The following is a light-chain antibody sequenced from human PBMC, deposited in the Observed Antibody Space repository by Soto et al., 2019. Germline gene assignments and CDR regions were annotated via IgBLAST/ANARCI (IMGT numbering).Light chain of an antibody. CDR1: SSNIGSNF. J-gene: IGLJ3*02. V-gene: IGLV1-47*01. CDR3: AAYDDSLSGL. CDR2: RNN. Sequence: QSVLTQPPSASGTPGQRVTISCSGSSSNIGSNFVYWYQQLPGTAPKLLIYRNNQRPSGVPDRFSASKSGTSASLAISGLRSEDEADYYCAAYDDSLSGLFGGGTKLTVL.